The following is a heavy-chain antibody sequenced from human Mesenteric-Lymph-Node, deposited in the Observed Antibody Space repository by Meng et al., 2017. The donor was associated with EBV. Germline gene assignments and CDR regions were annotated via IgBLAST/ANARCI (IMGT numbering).Heavy chain of an antibody. D-gene: IGHD4-17*01. J-gene: IGHJ5*02. CDR2: IYGDDDK. Sequence: QITLKESAPPLVSPXQTPTLTCTFSGFSLSTSLVAVGWVRQPPGQALEWLALIYGDDDKVYSPSLRSRLTITKDTSRNQVVLSMTNMDTVDTATYYCAQGVAGDYSLSWGQGTRGTVSS. V-gene: IGHV2-5*02. CDR1: GFSLSTSLVA. CDR3: AQGVAGDYSLS.